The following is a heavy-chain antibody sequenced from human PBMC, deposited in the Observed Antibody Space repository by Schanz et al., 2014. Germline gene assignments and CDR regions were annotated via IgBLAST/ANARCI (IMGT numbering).Heavy chain of an antibody. CDR2: IIPILGIP. D-gene: IGHD5-12*01. Sequence: QVQLVQSGTQVKKPGASVKVSCKASGYTFTSHGISWVRQAPGQGLEWMGRIIPILGIPNYAQKFQGRVTFTADKSTSTAYMELSSLKSEDTAVYYCARGPLGTSPWGQGTLVTVSA. CDR3: ARGPLGTSP. J-gene: IGHJ5*02. V-gene: IGHV1-69*09. CDR1: GYTFTSHG.